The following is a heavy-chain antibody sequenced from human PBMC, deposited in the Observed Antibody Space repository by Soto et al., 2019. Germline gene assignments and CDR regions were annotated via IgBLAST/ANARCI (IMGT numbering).Heavy chain of an antibody. Sequence: QVQLVESGGGLVKPGGSLRLSCAASGFTFSDYYMSWIRQAPGKGLEWVSYISSSSSYTNYADSVKGRFTISRDNAKNSMYLQMNSLRAADTAVYYCARGRGSSGAFDIWGQGTMVTVSS. V-gene: IGHV3-11*06. J-gene: IGHJ3*02. CDR2: ISSSSSYT. D-gene: IGHD1-26*01. CDR3: ARGRGSSGAFDI. CDR1: GFTFSDYY.